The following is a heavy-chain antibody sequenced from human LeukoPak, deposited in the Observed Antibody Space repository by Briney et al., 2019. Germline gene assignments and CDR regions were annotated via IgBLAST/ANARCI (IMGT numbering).Heavy chain of an antibody. CDR2: INPNSGGT. V-gene: IGHV1-2*02. CDR1: AYTFTAYY. Sequence: ASVKVSCKASAYTFTAYYMHWVRQAPEQGLEWMGWINPNSGGTNYAQKFQGRVTMTRDTSISTAYMELSRLRSDDTAVYYCARVLRTWVVAVDYWGQGTLVTVSS. CDR3: ARVLRTWVVAVDY. J-gene: IGHJ4*02. D-gene: IGHD2-15*01.